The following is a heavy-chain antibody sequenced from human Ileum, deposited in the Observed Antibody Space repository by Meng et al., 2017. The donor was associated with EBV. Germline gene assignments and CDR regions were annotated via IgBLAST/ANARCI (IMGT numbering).Heavy chain of an antibody. D-gene: IGHD4-23*01. CDR3: ATDVGTVADH. CDR2: VTPVFTST. Sequence: QGELVQVGADVKKAGASVKVSCRASGGNFKTFVFSWVRLAPGQGLEWMGGVTPVFTSTLYAKHFKDRVTITADESTNTAFMELKNLQFDDTAIYYCATDVGTVADHWGPGTLVTVSS. CDR1: GGNFKTFV. J-gene: IGHJ4*02. V-gene: IGHV1-69*01.